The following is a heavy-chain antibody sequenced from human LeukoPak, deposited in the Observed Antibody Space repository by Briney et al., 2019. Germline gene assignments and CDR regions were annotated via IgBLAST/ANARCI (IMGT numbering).Heavy chain of an antibody. CDR3: ASLDCSSTSCYHFDY. CDR2: INHSGST. V-gene: IGHV4-34*01. CDR1: GGSFSGYY. Sequence: SETLSLTCAVYGGSFSGYYWSWIRQPPGKGLEWIGEINHSGSTNYNPSLKSRATISVDTSKNQFSLKLSSVTAADTAVYYCASLDCSSTSCYHFDYWGQGTLVTVSS. D-gene: IGHD2-2*01. J-gene: IGHJ4*02.